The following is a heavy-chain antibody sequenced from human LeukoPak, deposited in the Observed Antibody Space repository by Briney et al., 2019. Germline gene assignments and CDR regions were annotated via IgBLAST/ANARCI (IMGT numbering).Heavy chain of an antibody. CDR3: AKDGGGYYFDY. J-gene: IGHJ4*02. CDR1: GFTFSSYG. Sequence: PGGSLRLSCAASGFTFSSYGMHWVRQAPGKGLEWVAVISYDGSNKYYADSVKGRFTISRDNSKNTLYLQMNSLRAEDTAVYYCAKDGGGYYFDYWGQGILVTVSS. CDR2: ISYDGSNK. D-gene: IGHD3-22*01. V-gene: IGHV3-30*18.